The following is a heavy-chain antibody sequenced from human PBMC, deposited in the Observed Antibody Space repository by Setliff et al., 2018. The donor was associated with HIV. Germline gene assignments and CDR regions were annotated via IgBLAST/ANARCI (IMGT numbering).Heavy chain of an antibody. CDR3: ARGDPWFGELLSYYYYGMDV. V-gene: IGHV1-2*02. CDR2: INPNSGGT. Sequence: ASVKVSCKASGYTFTGYYMHWVRQAPGQGLEWMGWINPNSGGTNYAQKFQGRVTMTRDTSISTAYMELSRLRSDDTAVYYCARGDPWFGELLSYYYYGMDVWGQGTTVTDSS. J-gene: IGHJ6*02. D-gene: IGHD3-10*01. CDR1: GYTFTGYY.